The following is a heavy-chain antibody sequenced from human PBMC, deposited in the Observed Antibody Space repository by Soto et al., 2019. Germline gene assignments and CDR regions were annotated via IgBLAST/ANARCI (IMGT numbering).Heavy chain of an antibody. Sequence: PGGSLRLSCAASGFTFSSYAVSWVRQAPGKGLEWVSAISGSGGSTYYADSVKGRFTISRDNSKNTLYLQMNSLRAEDTAVYYCAKDRAVWRGGWGDGEPFDYWGQGTLVTVSS. V-gene: IGHV3-23*01. CDR1: GFTFSSYA. CDR3: AKDRAVWRGGWGDGEPFDY. D-gene: IGHD2-21*02. CDR2: ISGSGGST. J-gene: IGHJ4*02.